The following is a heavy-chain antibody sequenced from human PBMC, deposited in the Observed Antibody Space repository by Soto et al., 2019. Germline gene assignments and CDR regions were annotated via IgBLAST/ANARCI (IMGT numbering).Heavy chain of an antibody. V-gene: IGHV4-39*01. D-gene: IGHD6-13*01. CDR2: IYYSGST. Sequence: SETLSLTCTVSGGPISSSSYYWGWIRQPPGKGLEWIGSIYYSGSTYYNPSLKSRVTISVDTSKNQFSLKLSSVTAADTAVYYCARFAIAAAGTWSYWGQGTLVTVSS. CDR1: GGPISSSSYY. J-gene: IGHJ4*02. CDR3: ARFAIAAAGTWSY.